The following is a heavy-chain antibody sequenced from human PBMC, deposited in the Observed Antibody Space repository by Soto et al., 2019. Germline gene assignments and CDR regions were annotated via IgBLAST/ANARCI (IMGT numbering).Heavy chain of an antibody. V-gene: IGHV4-31*03. CDR2: IYYSGST. Sequence: SETLSLTCTVSGGSISSGGYYWSWIRQHPGKGLEWIGYIYYSGSTYYNPSLKSRVTISVDTSKNQFSLKLSSVTAAGTAVYYCARDLEYCSRTRCRGAYYYGMDVWGQGTTVTVSS. CDR3: ARDLEYCSRTRCRGAYYYGMDV. CDR1: GGSISSGGYY. J-gene: IGHJ6*02. D-gene: IGHD2-2*01.